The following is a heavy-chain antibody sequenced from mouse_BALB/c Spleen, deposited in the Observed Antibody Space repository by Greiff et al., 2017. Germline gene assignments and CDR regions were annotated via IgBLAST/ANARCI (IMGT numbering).Heavy chain of an antibody. D-gene: IGHD2-1*01. J-gene: IGHJ1*01. CDR3: ARSGYGNYLYWYFDV. Sequence: EVQLVESGGGLVQPGGSLRLSCATSGFTFSDFYMEWVRQPPGKRLEWIAASRNKANDYTTEYSASVKGRFIVSRDTSQSILYLQMNALRAEDTAIYYCARSGYGNYLYWYFDVWGAGTTVTVSS. V-gene: IGHV7-1*02. CDR2: SRNKANDYTT. CDR1: GFTFSDFY.